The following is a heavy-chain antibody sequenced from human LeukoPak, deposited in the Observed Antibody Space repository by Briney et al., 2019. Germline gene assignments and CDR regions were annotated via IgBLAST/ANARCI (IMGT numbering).Heavy chain of an antibody. CDR1: GGSFSGYY. CDR3: ARQGIRSDAFDI. Sequence: SSETLSLTCAVYGGSFSGYYWSWIRQPPGKGMEWIGEINHSGSTNYNPPLKSRVTISVDTSKNQFSLKLSSVTAADTAVYYCARQGIRSDAFDIWGQGTMVTVSS. CDR2: INHSGST. J-gene: IGHJ3*02. D-gene: IGHD3-3*02. V-gene: IGHV4-34*01.